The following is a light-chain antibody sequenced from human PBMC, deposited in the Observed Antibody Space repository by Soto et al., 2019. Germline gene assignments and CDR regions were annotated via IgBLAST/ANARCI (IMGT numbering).Light chain of an antibody. V-gene: IGKV1-5*03. CDR2: KAS. CDR3: QQYDRYPVT. Sequence: DSQMTQSPSTLPASVGDIVTITCRASQSISSWLAWYQKKPGKAPKLLIYKASILQSDVPSRFSGSGSGTEFTLTISSLQPEDFATYYCQQYDRYPVTFGGGTKVEVK. J-gene: IGKJ4*01. CDR1: QSISSW.